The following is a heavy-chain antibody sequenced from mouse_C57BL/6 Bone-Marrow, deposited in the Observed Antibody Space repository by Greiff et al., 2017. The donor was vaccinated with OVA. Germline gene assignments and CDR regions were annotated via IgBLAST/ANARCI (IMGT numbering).Heavy chain of an antibody. V-gene: IGHV1-50*01. CDR3: AKGGSGLYAMDY. Sequence: QVQLKQSGAELVKPGASVKLSCKASGYTFTSYWMQWVKQRPGQGLEWIGEIDPSDSYTNYNQKFKGKATLTVDTSSSTAYMQLSSLTSEDSAVYYCAKGGSGLYAMDYWGQGTSVTVSS. D-gene: IGHD3-2*02. J-gene: IGHJ4*01. CDR1: GYTFTSYW. CDR2: IDPSDSYT.